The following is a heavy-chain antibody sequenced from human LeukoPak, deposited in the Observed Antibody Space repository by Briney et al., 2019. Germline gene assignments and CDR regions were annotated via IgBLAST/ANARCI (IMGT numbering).Heavy chain of an antibody. CDR3: ARDTPIILYYYDSSGFDY. Sequence: SVKVSCKASGGTFSSYAISWVRQAPGQGLEWMGRIIPIFGTANYAQKFQGRVTITADKSTSTAYMELSSLRSEDTAVYYCARDTPIILYYYDSSGFDYWGQGTLVTVSS. CDR1: GGTFSSYA. CDR2: IIPIFGTA. J-gene: IGHJ4*02. V-gene: IGHV1-69*06. D-gene: IGHD3-22*01.